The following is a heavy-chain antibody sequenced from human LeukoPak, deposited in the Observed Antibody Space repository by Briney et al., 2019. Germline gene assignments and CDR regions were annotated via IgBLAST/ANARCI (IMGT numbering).Heavy chain of an antibody. CDR2: IYYSGST. CDR1: GASISSGGYY. Sequence: SETLSLTCTVSGASISSGGYYWSWLRQHPGKGLEWIGYIYYSGSTYYNPSLKSRVTISVDTSKNQFSLKLSSVTAADTAVYYCARGFNDILTGYRFDYWGQGTLVTVSS. V-gene: IGHV4-31*03. J-gene: IGHJ4*02. D-gene: IGHD3-9*01. CDR3: ARGFNDILTGYRFDY.